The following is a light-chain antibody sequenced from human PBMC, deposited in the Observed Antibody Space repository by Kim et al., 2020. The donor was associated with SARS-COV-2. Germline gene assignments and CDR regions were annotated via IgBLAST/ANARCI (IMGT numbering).Light chain of an antibody. J-gene: IGLJ3*02. CDR1: KLGDKY. CDR3: QAWDSSTPHWV. V-gene: IGLV3-1*01. CDR2: QDS. Sequence: SYELTQPPSVSVSPGQTARITCSGDKLGDKYACWYQQKPGQSPVLVIYQDSKRPSGIPERFSGSNSGNTATLTISGTQAMDEADYYCQAWDSSTPHWVFG.